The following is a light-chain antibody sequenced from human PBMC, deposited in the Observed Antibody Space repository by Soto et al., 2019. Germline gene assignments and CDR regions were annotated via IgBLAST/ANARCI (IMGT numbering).Light chain of an antibody. J-gene: IGLJ2*01. V-gene: IGLV1-40*01. CDR1: SSNIGATYD. CDR3: QSYDSSLNGVL. CDR2: ANS. Sequence: QSVLTQPPSVSGAPGQRVTISCTWSSSNIGATYDVHWYQHLPGTAPKLLIYANSHRPSGVPDRFSGSKSDTSASLAITGLQAEDEADYYCQSYDSSLNGVLFGGGTKVTVL.